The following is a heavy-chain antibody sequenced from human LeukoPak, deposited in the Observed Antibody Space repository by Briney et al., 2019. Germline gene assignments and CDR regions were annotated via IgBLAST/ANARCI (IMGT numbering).Heavy chain of an antibody. CDR2: IKQDGSKK. CDR1: GFTFSNAW. J-gene: IGHJ4*02. D-gene: IGHD5-24*01. Sequence: GGSLRLSCAASGFTFSNAWTNWVRQAPGKGLEWVANIKQDGSKKSYVDSVKGRFTISRDNARNSLYLQMNSLRAEDTAIYYCTRVGYIDEGIDYWGQGTLVTVSS. V-gene: IGHV3-7*04. CDR3: TRVGYIDEGIDY.